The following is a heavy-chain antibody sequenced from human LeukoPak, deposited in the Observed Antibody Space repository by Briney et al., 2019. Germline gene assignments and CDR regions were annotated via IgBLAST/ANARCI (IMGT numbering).Heavy chain of an antibody. CDR3: ASDVGYSYFWGMDV. CDR1: GHTFTGYY. V-gene: IGHV1-2*06. J-gene: IGHJ6*02. CDR2: INPNSGGT. Sequence: GASVKVSCKASGHTFTGYYMHWVRQAPGQGLEWMGRINPNSGGTNYAQKFQGRVTMTRDTSISTAYMELSRLRSDDTAVYYCASDVGYSYFWGMDVWGQGTTVTVSS. D-gene: IGHD5-18*01.